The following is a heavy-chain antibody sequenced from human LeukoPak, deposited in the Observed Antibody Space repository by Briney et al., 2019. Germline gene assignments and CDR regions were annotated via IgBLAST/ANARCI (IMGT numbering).Heavy chain of an antibody. J-gene: IGHJ4*02. D-gene: IGHD3-10*01. V-gene: IGHV3-48*01. CDR2: ISSSSSTI. CDR1: GFTFSSYS. CDR3: ARAVYYGSGSYGP. Sequence: PGGSLRLSCAASGFTFSSYSMNWVRQAPGKGLEWVSYISSSSSTIYYADSVKGRFTISRDNAKNSLYLQMNSLRAEDTAVYYCARAVYYGSGSYGPWGQGTLVTVSS.